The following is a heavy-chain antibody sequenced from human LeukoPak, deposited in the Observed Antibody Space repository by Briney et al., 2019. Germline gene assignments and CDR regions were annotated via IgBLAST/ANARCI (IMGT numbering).Heavy chain of an antibody. Sequence: SETLSLTCSVSGGSISSPNHDWAWIRQPPGQGLEWIGSIYYSGTTYYNLSLKSRVTLSVDTSQHQFSLKLSSVTAADTAIYFCARSLGANTWVGNWFDPWGQGTLVTVSP. CDR2: IYYSGTT. D-gene: IGHD3-10*01. CDR3: ARSLGANTWVGNWFDP. J-gene: IGHJ5*02. CDR1: GGSISSPNHD. V-gene: IGHV4-39*01.